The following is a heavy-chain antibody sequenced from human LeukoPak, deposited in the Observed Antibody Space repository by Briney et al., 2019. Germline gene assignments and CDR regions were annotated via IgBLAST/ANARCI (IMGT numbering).Heavy chain of an antibody. CDR1: GGSISSYY. Sequence: SETLSLTCTVSGGSISSYYWSWIRQLPGKGLEWIGYIYYSGSTNYNPSLKSRVTISVDMSKNQFSLKVSSVTAADTAVYYCAREVVTRDHNYGLDVWGQGTTVTVSS. D-gene: IGHD2-21*02. J-gene: IGHJ6*02. CDR2: IYYSGST. CDR3: AREVVTRDHNYGLDV. V-gene: IGHV4-59*01.